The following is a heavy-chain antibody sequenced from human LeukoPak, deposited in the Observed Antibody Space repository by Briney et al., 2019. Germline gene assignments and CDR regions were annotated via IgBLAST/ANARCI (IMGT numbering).Heavy chain of an antibody. V-gene: IGHV4-39*01. CDR3: ARYQLPNYYGMDV. CDR2: IFYSGST. CDR1: GASIITDTYC. D-gene: IGHD2-2*01. Sequence: SETLSLTCTVSGASIITDTYCWGWIRQSPGKGLEWIGSIFYSGSTYHNPSLKSRVTISADTSKNQLSLKLSSVTATDTAFYYCARYQLPNYYGMDVWGQGTTVTVSS. J-gene: IGHJ6*02.